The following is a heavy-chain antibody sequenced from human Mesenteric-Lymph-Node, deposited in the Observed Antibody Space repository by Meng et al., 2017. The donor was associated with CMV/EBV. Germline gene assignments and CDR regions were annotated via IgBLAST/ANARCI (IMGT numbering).Heavy chain of an antibody. CDR3: ASLAPLNNTKDKIPSGY. J-gene: IGHJ4*02. CDR1: GGSFSAYY. V-gene: IGHV4-34*01. CDR2: INHSGST. Sequence: QVQLQQWGAGLFKPSETLSLTRAVYGGSFSAYYWSWIRQPPGKGLEWIGEINHSGSTNYNPSLKSRITISVDTSKNQFSLKLTSVTAADTAVYFCASLAPLNNTKDKIPSGYWGQGTLVTVSS. D-gene: IGHD1-14*01.